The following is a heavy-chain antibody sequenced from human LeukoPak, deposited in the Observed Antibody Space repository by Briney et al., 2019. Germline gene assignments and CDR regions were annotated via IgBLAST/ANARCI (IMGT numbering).Heavy chain of an antibody. CDR3: TTEDARYSGSYPYYFDY. D-gene: IGHD1-26*01. Sequence: GGSLRLSCAASGFTFSNAWMSWVRQAPGKGLEWVGRIKSKTDGGTTDYAAPVKGRFTISRDDSKNTLYLQMNSLKTEDTAVYYCTTEDARYSGSYPYYFDYWGQGTLVTVSS. J-gene: IGHJ4*02. CDR2: IKSKTDGGTT. V-gene: IGHV3-15*01. CDR1: GFTFSNAW.